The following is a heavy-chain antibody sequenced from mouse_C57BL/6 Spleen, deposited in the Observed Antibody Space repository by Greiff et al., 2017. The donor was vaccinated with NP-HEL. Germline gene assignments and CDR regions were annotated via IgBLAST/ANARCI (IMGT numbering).Heavy chain of an antibody. CDR1: GYTFTSYW. V-gene: IGHV1-50*01. J-gene: IGHJ3*01. CDR3: ARRGSTTVVDWFAY. Sequence: VQLQQSGAELVKPGASVKLSCKASGYTFTSYWMQWVKQRPGQGLEWIGEIDPSDSYTNYNQKFKGKATLTVDTSSSTAYMQLSSLTSEDSAVYYCARRGSTTVVDWFAYWGQGTLVTVSA. CDR2: IDPSDSYT. D-gene: IGHD1-1*01.